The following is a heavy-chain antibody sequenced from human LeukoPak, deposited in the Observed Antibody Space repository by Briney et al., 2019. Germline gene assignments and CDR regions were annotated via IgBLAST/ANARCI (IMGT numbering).Heavy chain of an antibody. D-gene: IGHD5-24*01. V-gene: IGHV3-48*01. CDR3: AKDDAWLQFND. J-gene: IGHJ4*02. Sequence: GGSLRLSCAASGFTFSSYSMNWVRQAPGEGLEWVSYISSLSGTIYYADSVKGRFTISRDNSENTVYLHMSSLRAGDTAVYFCAKDDAWLQFNDWGQGTLVTVSS. CDR1: GFTFSSYS. CDR2: ISSLSGTI.